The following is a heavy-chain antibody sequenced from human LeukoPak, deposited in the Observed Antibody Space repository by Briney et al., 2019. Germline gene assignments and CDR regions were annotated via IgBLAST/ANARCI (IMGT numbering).Heavy chain of an antibody. CDR1: GFPFSRYW. D-gene: IGHD5-24*01. Sequence: GGSLRLSCVASGFPFSRYWMTWVRQAPGKGLEWVANIKQDGSKKSYVDSVKGRFTISRDNAKNSLYLQMNSLGAEDTAIYYCTRVGYIDEGIDYWGQGTLVTVSS. V-gene: IGHV3-7*04. J-gene: IGHJ4*02. CDR2: IKQDGSKK. CDR3: TRVGYIDEGIDY.